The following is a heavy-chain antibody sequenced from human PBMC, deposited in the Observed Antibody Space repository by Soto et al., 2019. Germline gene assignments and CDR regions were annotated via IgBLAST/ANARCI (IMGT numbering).Heavy chain of an antibody. CDR1: GFSFSDYF. J-gene: IGHJ4*02. D-gene: IGHD3-10*01. CDR3: ARALRTRWFGELADDY. Sequence: GASVKVSCKASGFSFSDYFMHWVRQAPGQGLEWMGGIIPIFGTANYAQKFQGRVTITADESTSTAYMELSSLRSEDTAVYYCARALRTRWFGELADDYWGQGTLVTVSS. CDR2: IIPIFGTA. V-gene: IGHV1-69*13.